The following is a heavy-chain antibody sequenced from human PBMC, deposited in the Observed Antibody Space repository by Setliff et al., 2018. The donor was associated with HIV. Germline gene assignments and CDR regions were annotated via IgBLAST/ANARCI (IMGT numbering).Heavy chain of an antibody. D-gene: IGHD5-12*01. CDR1: GFTFSSYS. CDR2: IGGSTGST. V-gene: IGHV3-23*01. CDR3: ARQILRGVWLTDY. J-gene: IGHJ4*02. Sequence: GGSLRLSCAASGFTFSSYSMNWVRQAPGKGLEWVSAIGGSTGSTYYADSVKGRFTISTDNSKNTLYLQMNSLRPDDTAVYYCARQILRGVWLTDYWGQGTLVTVSS.